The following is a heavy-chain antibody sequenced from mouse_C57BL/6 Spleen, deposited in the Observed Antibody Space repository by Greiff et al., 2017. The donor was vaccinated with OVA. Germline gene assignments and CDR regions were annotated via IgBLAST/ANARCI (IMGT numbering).Heavy chain of an antibody. CDR2: ISSGSSTI. V-gene: IGHV5-17*01. Sequence: EVQVVESGGGLVKPGGSLKLSCAASGFTFSDYGMHWVRQAPEKGLEWVAYISSGSSTIYYADTVKGRFTISGDKATNTLFLQMTSLRSEDAAVYYCAKYGNGYAMDYWGQGTSVTVSS. D-gene: IGHD2-1*01. J-gene: IGHJ4*01. CDR1: GFTFSDYG. CDR3: AKYGNGYAMDY.